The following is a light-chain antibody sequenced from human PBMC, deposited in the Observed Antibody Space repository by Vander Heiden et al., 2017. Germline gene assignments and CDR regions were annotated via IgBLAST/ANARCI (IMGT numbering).Light chain of an antibody. CDR1: QSISSY. Sequence: DVHMTQSPSSLSASVGDRVTITCRAGQSISSYLHWYQQKPGQAPKLLIYAASSLQSGVPSRFSGSGSGTDFTLTISSLQPEDVATYYCQQSYSTPPAFGQGTKVEIK. V-gene: IGKV1-39*01. J-gene: IGKJ1*01. CDR2: AAS. CDR3: QQSYSTPPA.